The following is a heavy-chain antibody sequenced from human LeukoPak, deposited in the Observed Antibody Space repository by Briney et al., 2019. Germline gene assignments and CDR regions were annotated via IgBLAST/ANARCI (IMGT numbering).Heavy chain of an antibody. Sequence: PGGSLRLSCAASGFTFNTYAMTWVRQAPGKGLEWVSGISGSGGSTYYADSVKGRFSISRDNSKNTLYLQMNSLRAEDTAVYYCAKLTKPAYYDFWSGYFDYWGQGTLVTVSS. CDR2: ISGSGGST. V-gene: IGHV3-23*01. D-gene: IGHD3-3*01. J-gene: IGHJ4*02. CDR1: GFTFNTYA. CDR3: AKLTKPAYYDFWSGYFDY.